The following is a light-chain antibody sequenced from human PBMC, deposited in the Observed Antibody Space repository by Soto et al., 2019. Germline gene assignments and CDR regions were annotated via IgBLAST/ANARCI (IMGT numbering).Light chain of an antibody. V-gene: IGKV3-11*01. Sequence: EIVLTHSPATLSLSPGERATLSCRASQSVSSYFAWYQQKPGQAPRLLIYDASNRATGIPARFSGSGSGTDFTLTISSLEPEDFGVYYCQQRSNWPWTCGQGTKVEIK. CDR3: QQRSNWPWT. CDR1: QSVSSY. J-gene: IGKJ1*01. CDR2: DAS.